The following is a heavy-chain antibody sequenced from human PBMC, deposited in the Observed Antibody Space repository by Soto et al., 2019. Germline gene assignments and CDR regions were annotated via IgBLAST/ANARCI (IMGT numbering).Heavy chain of an antibody. J-gene: IGHJ4*02. V-gene: IGHV4-59*01. CDR1: GGSISSYY. Sequence: PSETLSLTCTVSGGSISSYYWSWIRQPPGKGLEWIGYIYYSGYTKHNPSLRSRVTTSVDTSKNQFSLKLTSVTAADTAVYYCARATYYYDRSGYLYYFDYWGQGILVTVSS. D-gene: IGHD3-22*01. CDR3: ARATYYYDRSGYLYYFDY. CDR2: IYYSGYT.